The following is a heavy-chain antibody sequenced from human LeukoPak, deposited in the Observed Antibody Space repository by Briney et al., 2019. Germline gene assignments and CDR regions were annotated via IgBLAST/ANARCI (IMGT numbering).Heavy chain of an antibody. J-gene: IGHJ4*02. CDR2: IYTSGST. CDR3: ARNRDGYNSFDY. Sequence: SSETLSLTCTVSGGSISSGSYYWSWIRQPAGKGLEWIGRIYTSGSTNYNPSLKSRVTISVDTSKNQFSLKLSSVTAADTAVYYCARNRDGYNSFDYWGQGTLVTVSS. V-gene: IGHV4-61*02. D-gene: IGHD5-24*01. CDR1: GGSISSGSYY.